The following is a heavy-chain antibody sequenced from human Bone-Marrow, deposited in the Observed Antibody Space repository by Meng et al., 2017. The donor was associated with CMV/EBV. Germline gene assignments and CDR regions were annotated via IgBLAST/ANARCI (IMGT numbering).Heavy chain of an antibody. CDR2: INPNSGGT. D-gene: IGHD3-22*01. CDR3: ARAQGGREDYYESSGYFAY. CDR1: GYTFTSYD. J-gene: IGHJ4*02. V-gene: IGHV1-2*02. Sequence: ASVKVSCKASGYTFTSYDINWVRQAPGQGLEWMGWINPNSGGTNYAQKFQGRVTMTRDTSISTAYMELSRLRSDDTAVYYCARAQGGREDYYESSGYFAYWGQGHLVHVSS.